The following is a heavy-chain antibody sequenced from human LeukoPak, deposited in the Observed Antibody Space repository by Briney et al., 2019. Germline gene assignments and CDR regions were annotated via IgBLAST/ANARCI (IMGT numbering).Heavy chain of an antibody. CDR2: IKSKTDGGTT. D-gene: IGHD1-26*01. V-gene: IGHV3-15*01. J-gene: IGHJ4*02. CDR1: GFTFSDAW. CDR3: TADMPTSSRASDY. Sequence: GGSLRLSCAASGFTFSDAWMSWVRQAPGMGLEWVGRIKSKTDGGTTDYAAPVKGRFTISRDDSKTTLYLQITSLKTDDTAVYYCTADMPTSSRASDYWGQGTLVTVSS.